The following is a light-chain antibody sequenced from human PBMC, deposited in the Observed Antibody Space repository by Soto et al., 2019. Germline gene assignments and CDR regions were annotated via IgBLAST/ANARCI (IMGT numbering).Light chain of an antibody. Sequence: DIVMTQSPDSLAVSLGEMATINCKSSQSVLSSSNTKNYLAWYQQNPGQPPKLLIYWASTRESVVPDRFSGSGSGTDFTRTLSTLEAEEVALYYCQQDYFISRTFGQGTKVQFK. J-gene: IGKJ1*01. CDR3: QQDYFISRT. CDR2: WAS. CDR1: QSVLSSSNTKNY. V-gene: IGKV4-1*01.